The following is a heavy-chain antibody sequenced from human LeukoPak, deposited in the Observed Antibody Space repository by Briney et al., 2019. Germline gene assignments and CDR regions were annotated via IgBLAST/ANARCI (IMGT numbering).Heavy chain of an antibody. Sequence: GGSLRLSCAASEFDFSSHAMTWVRQAPGKGLEWVSAISISGSKTYYADSVKGRFTISRDNSKNTLYLQMNSLRAEDTAVYYCAREVDTGGLHLDYWGQGTLVTVSS. CDR2: ISISGSKT. V-gene: IGHV3-23*01. CDR1: EFDFSSHA. J-gene: IGHJ4*02. CDR3: AREVDTGGLHLDY. D-gene: IGHD4-11*01.